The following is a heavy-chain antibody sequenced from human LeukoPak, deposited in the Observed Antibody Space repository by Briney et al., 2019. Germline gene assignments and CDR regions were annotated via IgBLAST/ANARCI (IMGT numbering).Heavy chain of an antibody. D-gene: IGHD6-13*01. J-gene: IGHJ4*02. CDR2: INPNSGGT. Sequence: ASVKVSCKASGYTFTGYYMHWVRQAPGQGLEWMGWINPNSGGTNYAQKFQGRVTMTEDTSTDTAYMELSSLRSEDTAVYYCATLTAAGLFDYWGQGTLVTVSS. CDR1: GYTFTGYY. V-gene: IGHV1-2*02. CDR3: ATLTAAGLFDY.